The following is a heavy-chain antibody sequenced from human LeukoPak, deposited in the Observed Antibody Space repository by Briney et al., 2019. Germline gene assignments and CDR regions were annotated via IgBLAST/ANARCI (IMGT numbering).Heavy chain of an antibody. CDR3: ARDGDTDY. CDR2: IAAGGGGI. V-gene: IGHV3-23*01. J-gene: IGHJ4*02. CDR1: GFTFDTYA. Sequence: GGSLRLSCAASGFTFDTYALTWVRQAPGKGLEWVSVIAAGGGGIQYAESVKGRFIISRDNSKNTLYLQMNSLRAEDTAVYYCARDGDTDYWGQGTLVTVSS. D-gene: IGHD5-18*01.